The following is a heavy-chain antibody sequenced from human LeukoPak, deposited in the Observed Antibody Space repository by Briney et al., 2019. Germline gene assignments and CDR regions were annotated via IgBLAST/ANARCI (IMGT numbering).Heavy chain of an antibody. D-gene: IGHD5-12*01. J-gene: IGHJ4*02. CDR1: GFTFSSYA. V-gene: IGHV3-30-3*01. CDR2: ISYDGSNK. Sequence: PGRSLRLSCAASGFTFSSYAMHWVRRAPGKGLEWVAVISYDGSNKYYADSVKGRFTISRDNSKNTLYLQMNSLRAEDTAVYYCARDPSIVATIHDYWGQGTLVTVSS. CDR3: ARDPSIVATIHDY.